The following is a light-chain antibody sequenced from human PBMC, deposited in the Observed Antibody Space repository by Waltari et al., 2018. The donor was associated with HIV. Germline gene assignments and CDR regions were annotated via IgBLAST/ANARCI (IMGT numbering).Light chain of an antibody. CDR1: PGISNY. J-gene: IGKJ1*01. V-gene: IGKV1-27*01. CDR3: QKYNSAPWT. CDR2: AAS. Sequence: DIQMTQPPSSLSASVRDRVTITCRASPGISNYLAWYQQKPGKVPKLLIYAASTLQSGAPSRFSGSGSGTDFTLTISSLQPEDVATYYCQKYNSAPWTFGQGTKVEIK.